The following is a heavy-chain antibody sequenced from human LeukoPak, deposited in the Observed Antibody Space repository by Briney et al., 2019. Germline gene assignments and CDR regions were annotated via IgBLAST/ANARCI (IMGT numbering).Heavy chain of an antibody. V-gene: IGHV4-59*08. J-gene: IGHJ4*02. Sequence: SETLSLTCTVSGGSIKSYYWSWIRQPPGKRLEWIGYIDNSGSANRNPSLKSRVTISADTSKNQFFLKLSSVTAADTAVYYCARHGLRDYWGQGTLVTVSS. CDR3: ARHGLRDY. CDR2: IDNSGSA. CDR1: GGSIKSYY.